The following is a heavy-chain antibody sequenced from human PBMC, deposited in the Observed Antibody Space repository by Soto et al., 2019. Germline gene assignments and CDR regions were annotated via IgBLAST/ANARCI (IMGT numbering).Heavy chain of an antibody. V-gene: IGHV3-7*05. J-gene: IGHJ6*02. CDR3: VREFSSSWGTNPFLDYYYGMDV. CDR1: GFTFSSYW. Sequence: GGSLRLSCAASGFTFSSYWMSWVRQAPGKGLEWVANIKQDGSEKYYVDSVKGRFTISRDNAKNSLYLQMNSLRAEDTAVYYCVREFSSSWGTNPFLDYYYGMDVWGQGTTVTVSS. CDR2: IKQDGSEK. D-gene: IGHD6-13*01.